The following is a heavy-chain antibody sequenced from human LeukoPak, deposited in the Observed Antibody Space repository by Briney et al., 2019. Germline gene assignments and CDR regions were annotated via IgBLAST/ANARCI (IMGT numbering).Heavy chain of an antibody. Sequence: GRSLRLSCAASGFTFSSYGMHWVRQAPGKGLEWVAVIWYDGSNKYYADSVKGRFTISRDNSKNTLYLQMNSLRAEDTAVYYCARQVRLYQLLYYYYYMDVWGKGTTVTVSS. D-gene: IGHD2-2*01. V-gene: IGHV3-33*01. CDR3: ARQVRLYQLLYYYYYMDV. CDR2: IWYDGSNK. CDR1: GFTFSSYG. J-gene: IGHJ6*03.